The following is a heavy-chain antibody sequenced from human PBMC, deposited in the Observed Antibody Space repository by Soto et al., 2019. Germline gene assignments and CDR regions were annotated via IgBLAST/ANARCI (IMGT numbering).Heavy chain of an antibody. CDR1: GYTITSSG. CDR2: ISAYNGNT. J-gene: IGHJ5*02. V-gene: IGHV1-18*01. Sequence: ASVKVSCKASGYTITSSGISWVRQARGQGLEWMGWISAYNGNTNYAQKLQGRVTMTTDTSTSTAYMELRSLRSDDTAVYYCARVRSPLQFVEWDSWYVPYGQG. CDR3: ARVRSPLQFVEWDSWYVP. D-gene: IGHD3-3*01.